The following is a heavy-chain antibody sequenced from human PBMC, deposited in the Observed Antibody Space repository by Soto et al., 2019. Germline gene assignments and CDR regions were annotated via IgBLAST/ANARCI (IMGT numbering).Heavy chain of an antibody. V-gene: IGHV3-7*05. CDR3: ARWTVSANNWFDP. D-gene: IGHD2-8*01. CDR1: GFTFSSYW. J-gene: IGHJ5*02. Sequence: EVQLVESGGGLVLPGGSLRLSCAASGFTFSSYWMTWVRQAPGKGLEWVANIRQDGGQIDYVDSVKGRFTISRDNAKSSLYLQMNSLRAEDTAVYYCARWTVSANNWFDPWGQGTLVTVSS. CDR2: IRQDGGQI.